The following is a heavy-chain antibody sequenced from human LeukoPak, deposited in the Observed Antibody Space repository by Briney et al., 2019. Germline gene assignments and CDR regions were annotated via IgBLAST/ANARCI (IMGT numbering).Heavy chain of an antibody. J-gene: IGHJ3*02. CDR1: GFTFSSYA. V-gene: IGHV3-30-3*01. D-gene: IGHD3-22*01. Sequence: GRSLRLSCAASGFTFSSYAMHWVRQAPGKGLEWVAVISYDGSNKYYADSVKGRFTISRDNSKNTLYLQMNSLRAEDTAVYYCARAPPRDYYYDSSGYLSVSDAFDIWGQGIMVTVSS. CDR2: ISYDGSNK. CDR3: ARAPPRDYYYDSSGYLSVSDAFDI.